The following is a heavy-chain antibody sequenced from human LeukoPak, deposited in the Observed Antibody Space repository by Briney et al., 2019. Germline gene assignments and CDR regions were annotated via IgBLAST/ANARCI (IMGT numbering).Heavy chain of an antibody. CDR3: AADRRDYYDSSGYYFGAFDI. J-gene: IGHJ3*02. D-gene: IGHD3-22*01. CDR2: IYYSGST. V-gene: IGHV4-30-4*01. CDR1: GGSISSGDYY. Sequence: SETLSLTCTVSGGSISSGDYYWSWIRQPPGKGLEWIGYIYYSGSTYYNPSLKSRVTISVDTSKNQFSLKLSSVTAADTAVYYCAADRRDYYDSSGYYFGAFDIWGQGTMVTVSS.